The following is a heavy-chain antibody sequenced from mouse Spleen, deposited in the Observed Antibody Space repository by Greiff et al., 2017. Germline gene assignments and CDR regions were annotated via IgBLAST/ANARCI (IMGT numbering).Heavy chain of an antibody. CDR1: GFTFSSYG. D-gene: IGHD2-3*01. Sequence: EVKLMESGGGLVKPGGSLKLSCAASGFTFSSYGMSWVRQTPEKRLEWVATISGGGSYTYYPDSVKGRFTISRDNAKNNLYLQMSSLRSEDTALYYCARHGWVRDYFDYWGQGTTLTVSS. CDR2: ISGGGSYT. CDR3: ARHGWVRDYFDY. J-gene: IGHJ2*01. V-gene: IGHV5-9-2*01.